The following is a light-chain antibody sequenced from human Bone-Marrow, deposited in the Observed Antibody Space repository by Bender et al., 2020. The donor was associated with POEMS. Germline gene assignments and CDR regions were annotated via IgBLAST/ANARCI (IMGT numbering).Light chain of an antibody. V-gene: IGLV3-1*01. CDR2: EDN. CDR1: QLGDQY. Sequence: SYGLTQPPSVSVSPGHTANITCSGDQLGDQYAYWYQLKPGQSPVLVIYEDNKRPSGIPERFSGSNSGNIATLTISGTQALDEADYYCQAWDTSSVVFGGGTKLTVL. CDR3: QAWDTSSVV. J-gene: IGLJ2*01.